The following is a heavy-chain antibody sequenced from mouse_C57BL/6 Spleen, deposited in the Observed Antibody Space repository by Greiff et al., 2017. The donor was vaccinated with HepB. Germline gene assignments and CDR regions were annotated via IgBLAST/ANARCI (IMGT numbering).Heavy chain of an antibody. CDR2: ISSGSSTI. J-gene: IGHJ3*01. CDR1: GFTFSDYG. D-gene: IGHD2-5*01. CDR3: AKAPYYSNYAFAY. Sequence: DVKLVESGGGLVKPGGSLKLSCAASGFTFSDYGMHWVRQAPEKGLEWVAYISSGSSTIYYADTVKGRFTISRDNAKNTLFLQMTSLRSEDTAMYYCAKAPYYSNYAFAYWGQGTLVTVSA. V-gene: IGHV5-17*01.